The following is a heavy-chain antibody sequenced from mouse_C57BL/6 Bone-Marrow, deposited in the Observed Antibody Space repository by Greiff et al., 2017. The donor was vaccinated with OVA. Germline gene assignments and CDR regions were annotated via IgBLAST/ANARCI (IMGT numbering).Heavy chain of an antibody. CDR1: GFTFSDFY. D-gene: IGHD2-3*01. Sequence: EVKVVESGGGLVQSGRSLRLSCATSGFTFSDFYMEWVRQAPGKGLEWIAASRNKANDYTTEYSASVKGRFIVSRDTSQSILYLQMNALRAEDTAVYYCARDADGSGFAYWGQGTLVTVSA. CDR2: SRNKANDYTT. J-gene: IGHJ3*01. CDR3: ARDADGSGFAY. V-gene: IGHV7-1*01.